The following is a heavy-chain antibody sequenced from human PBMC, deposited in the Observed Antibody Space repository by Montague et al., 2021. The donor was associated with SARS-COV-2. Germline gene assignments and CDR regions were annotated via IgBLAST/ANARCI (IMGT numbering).Heavy chain of an antibody. D-gene: IGHD3/OR15-3a*01. J-gene: IGHJ4*02. CDR1: GFTSGDYQ. V-gene: IGHV3-7*01. Sequence: SLRLSCAASGFTSGDYQMTWVRQAPGKGLQWVANINQDETAKTYVDSVKGRFTISRDNAKHSLILQMNSLKDEDTAVYYCARSPRGSGTGWLDYWGQGTLVTVSS. CDR3: ARSPRGSGTGWLDY. CDR2: INQDETAK.